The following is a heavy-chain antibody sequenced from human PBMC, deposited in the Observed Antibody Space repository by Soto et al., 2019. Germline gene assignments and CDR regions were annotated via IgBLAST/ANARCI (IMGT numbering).Heavy chain of an antibody. V-gene: IGHV4-34*01. J-gene: IGHJ6*02. D-gene: IGHD4-17*01. CDR1: GGSFSGYY. Sequence: PSETLSLTCAVYGGSFSGYYWSWIRQPPGKGLEWIGEINHSGSTNYNPSLKSRVTISVDTSKNQVSLKLTSVTAADTAVYFCARVTMVIRDSDHFGVDVWGHGTTVTVSS. CDR2: INHSGST. CDR3: ARVTMVIRDSDHFGVDV.